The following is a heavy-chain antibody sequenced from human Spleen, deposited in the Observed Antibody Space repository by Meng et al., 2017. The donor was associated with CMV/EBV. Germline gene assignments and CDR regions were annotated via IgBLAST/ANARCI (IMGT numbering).Heavy chain of an antibody. J-gene: IGHJ6*02. CDR3: AKDLVRRSLYYYYGMDV. V-gene: IGHV3-30*02. CDR2: IRYDGSNK. Sequence: GESLKISCAASGFTVSANYMTWVRQAPGKGLEWVAFIRYDGSNKYYADSVKGRFTISRDNSKNTLYLQMNSLRAEDTAMYYCAKDLVRRSLYYYYGMDVWGQGTTVTVSS. D-gene: IGHD1-1*01. CDR1: GFTVSANY.